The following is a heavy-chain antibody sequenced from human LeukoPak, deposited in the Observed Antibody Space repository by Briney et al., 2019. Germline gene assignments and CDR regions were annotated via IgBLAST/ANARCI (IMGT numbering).Heavy chain of an antibody. CDR1: GFTFSIYE. Sequence: GGSLRLSCAASGFTFSIYEMNSVRQDPGKGLEWVSYISSIGSTIYYADSVKGRFTISRDNAKNSLYLQMNSLRAEDTAVYYCARAAGIQLWGFVGYRDYYYYMDVWGKGTTVTVSS. CDR2: ISSIGSTI. J-gene: IGHJ6*03. V-gene: IGHV3-48*03. CDR3: ARAAGIQLWGFVGYRDYYYYMDV. D-gene: IGHD5-18*01.